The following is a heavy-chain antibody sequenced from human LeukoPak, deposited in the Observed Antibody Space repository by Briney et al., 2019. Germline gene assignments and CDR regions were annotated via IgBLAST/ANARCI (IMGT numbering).Heavy chain of an antibody. CDR1: GFTFSSYG. Sequence: GGSLRLSCAASGFTFSSYGMHWVRQAPGKGLEWVAVISYDGSNKYYADSVKGRFTISRDNSKNTLYLQMNSLRAEDTAVYYCAKDHGLGVGAKDYWGQGTLVTVSS. D-gene: IGHD1-26*01. V-gene: IGHV3-30*18. CDR3: AKDHGLGVGAKDY. J-gene: IGHJ4*02. CDR2: ISYDGSNK.